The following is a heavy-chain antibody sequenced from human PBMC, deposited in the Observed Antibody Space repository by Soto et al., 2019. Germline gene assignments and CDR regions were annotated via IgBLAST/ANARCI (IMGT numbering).Heavy chain of an antibody. CDR2: ISSSSSYI. J-gene: IGHJ4*02. CDR3: ARDDNYDILTGYYGADY. D-gene: IGHD3-9*01. Sequence: GRSLRLSCAASGFTFSSYSMNWVRQAPGKGLEWVSSISSSSSYIYYADSVKGRFTISRDNAKNSLYLQMNSLRAEDTAVYYCARDDNYDILTGYYGADYWGQGTLVTVSS. CDR1: GFTFSSYS. V-gene: IGHV3-21*01.